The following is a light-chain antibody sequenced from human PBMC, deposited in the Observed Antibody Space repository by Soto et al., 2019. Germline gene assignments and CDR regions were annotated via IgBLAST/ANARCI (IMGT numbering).Light chain of an antibody. J-gene: IGKJ1*01. V-gene: IGKV1-5*03. CDR2: KAS. CDR1: RCASGY. CDR3: QQYNSYSAT. Sequence: DIQMTQSPSTLSASVGGRVTITCRASRCASGYLAWYQQRPGEAPRMLISKASTLESGVPSRFNGSGSGTHFTLTITSLQPADSATYYCQQYNSYSATFGQGTKVEI.